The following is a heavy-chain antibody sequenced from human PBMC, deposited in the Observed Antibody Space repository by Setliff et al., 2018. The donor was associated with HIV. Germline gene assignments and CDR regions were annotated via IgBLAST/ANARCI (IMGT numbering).Heavy chain of an antibody. Sequence: PSETLSLTCTVSGGSISSGSYYWNWIRQPAGKGLEWIARIYTSGSTNYNPSLKSRVTISVDTSKNQFSLKLSSVIAADTAVYYCARIFGDQGYYYGMDVWGQGTTVTV. J-gene: IGHJ6*02. CDR3: ARIFGDQGYYYGMDV. CDR2: IYTSGST. CDR1: GGSISSGSYY. V-gene: IGHV4-61*02. D-gene: IGHD3-3*01.